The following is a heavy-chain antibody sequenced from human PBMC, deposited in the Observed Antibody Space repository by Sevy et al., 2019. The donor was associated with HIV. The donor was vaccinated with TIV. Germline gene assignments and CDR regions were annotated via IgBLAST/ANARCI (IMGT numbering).Heavy chain of an antibody. Sequence: GGSLRLSCVASGFTFSNYGMHWVRQAPGKGLEWVSFIRYDGSNTYYADSVKDRFTISRDNSKNTVYLQMNSLRVEDTAMYYGAKDLGGYSYSWGQGTPVTVSS. J-gene: IGHJ4*02. CDR1: GFTFSNYG. V-gene: IGHV3-30*02. CDR3: AKDLGGYSYS. CDR2: IRYDGSNT. D-gene: IGHD2-15*01.